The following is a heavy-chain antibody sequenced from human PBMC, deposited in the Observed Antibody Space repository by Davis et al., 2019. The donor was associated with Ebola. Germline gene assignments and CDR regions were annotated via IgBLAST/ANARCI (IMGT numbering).Heavy chain of an antibody. V-gene: IGHV3-66*01. J-gene: IGHJ6*02. Sequence: PGGSLRLSCAASGFTVSSNYMSWVRQAPGKGLEWVSVIYSGGSTYYADSVKGRFTISRDNSKNTLYLQMNSLRAEDTAVYYCARSPRLLRFLTRYYYYGMDVWGQGTTVTVSS. CDR3: ARSPRLLRFLTRYYYYGMDV. D-gene: IGHD3-3*01. CDR2: IYSGGST. CDR1: GFTVSSNY.